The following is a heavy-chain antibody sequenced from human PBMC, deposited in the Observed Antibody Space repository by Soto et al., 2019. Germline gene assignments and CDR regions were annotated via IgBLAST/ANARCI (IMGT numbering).Heavy chain of an antibody. CDR1: GFRLSDAW. J-gene: IGHJ4*02. V-gene: IGHV3-15*07. CDR3: VTDEVPQ. CDR2: IKRDADGGTT. Sequence: EVQVVESGGGLVKPGGSLRLSCAASGFRLSDAWVHWVRQAPGKGLQWVGSIKRDADGGTTDYAAPVKGRFIISRDDSKNTLFLHMNSLISDDTGVYYCVTDEVPQWGQGTLVNVSP.